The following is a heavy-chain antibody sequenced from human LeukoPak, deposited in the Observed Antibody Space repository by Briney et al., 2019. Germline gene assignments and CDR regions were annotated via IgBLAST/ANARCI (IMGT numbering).Heavy chain of an antibody. V-gene: IGHV3-7*01. D-gene: IGHD2-2*03. CDR1: GFTFSSYW. CDR2: IKQDGSEK. Sequence: PGGSLRLSCVASGFTFSSYWMSWVRQAPGKGLEWVANIKQDGSEKYYVDSVKGRFTISRDNAKNSLYLQMNSLRAEDTAVYYCAREIGYCSSTSCFDYYYYGMDVWGQGITVTVSS. CDR3: AREIGYCSSTSCFDYYYYGMDV. J-gene: IGHJ6*02.